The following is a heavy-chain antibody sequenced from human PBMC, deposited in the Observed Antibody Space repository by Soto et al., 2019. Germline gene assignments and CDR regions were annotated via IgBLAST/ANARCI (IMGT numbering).Heavy chain of an antibody. CDR3: ARSSTSATYFDY. CDR1: GGSISSGGYY. Sequence: QVQLQESGPGLVKPSQTLSLTCTVSGGSISSGGYYWSWIRQHPGKGLEWIGYIYYSGSTYYNPSLKSRVTISVDTSKNQFSLKLTSVAAADTAVYYCARSSTSATYFDYWGQGTLVTVSS. D-gene: IGHD2-2*01. CDR2: IYYSGST. V-gene: IGHV4-31*03. J-gene: IGHJ4*02.